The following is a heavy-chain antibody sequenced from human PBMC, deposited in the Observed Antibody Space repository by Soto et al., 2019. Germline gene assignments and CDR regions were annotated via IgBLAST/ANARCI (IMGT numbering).Heavy chain of an antibody. CDR1: GFTFSNAW. D-gene: IGHD6-13*01. CDR2: IKSKTDGGTT. V-gene: IGHV3-15*07. CDR3: TTDTSSWYNYFDY. J-gene: IGHJ4*02. Sequence: EVQLVESGGGLVKPGGSLRLSCAASGFTFSNAWMNWVRQAPGKGLEWVGRIKSKTDGGTTDYAAPVKGRFTISRDDSKNTLYLQMNSLKTEDTAVYYCTTDTSSWYNYFDYWGQGTLVTASS.